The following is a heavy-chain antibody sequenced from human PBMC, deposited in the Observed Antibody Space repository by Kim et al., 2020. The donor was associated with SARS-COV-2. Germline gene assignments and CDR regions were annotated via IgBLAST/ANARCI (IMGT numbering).Heavy chain of an antibody. CDR3: ARDIVVVPAAADYYYYGMDV. V-gene: IGHV3-21*04. Sequence: GGSLRLSCAASGFTFSSYSMNWVRQAPGKGLEWVSSISSSSSYIYYADSVKGRFTISRDNAKNSLYLQMNSLRAEDTAVYYCARDIVVVPAAADYYYYGMDVWGQGSTVTVTS. J-gene: IGHJ6*02. CDR2: ISSSSSYI. CDR1: GFTFSSYS. D-gene: IGHD2-2*01.